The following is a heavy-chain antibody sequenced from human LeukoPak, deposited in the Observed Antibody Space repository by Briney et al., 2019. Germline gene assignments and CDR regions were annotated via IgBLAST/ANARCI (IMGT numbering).Heavy chain of an antibody. CDR1: GGTFSSYA. Sequence: ASVKVSCKASGGTFSSYAISWVRQAPGQGLEWMGGIIPIFGTANYAQKFQGRVTITADESTSTAYMELSSLRSEDTAVYYCARSNIVVVVAATDSVNWFDPWGQGTLVTVSS. CDR2: IIPIFGTA. D-gene: IGHD2-15*01. V-gene: IGHV1-69*13. J-gene: IGHJ5*02. CDR3: ARSNIVVVVAATDSVNWFDP.